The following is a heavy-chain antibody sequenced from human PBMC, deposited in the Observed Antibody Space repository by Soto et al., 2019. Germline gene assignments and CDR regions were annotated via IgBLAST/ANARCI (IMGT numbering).Heavy chain of an antibody. J-gene: IGHJ6*02. CDR1: GFTFSSYG. D-gene: IGHD6-13*01. V-gene: IGHV3-30*18. CDR3: AKGVSSSLYGYGMDV. Sequence: RRLSCAASGFTFSSYGMHWVRQAPGKGLEWVAVISYDGSNKYYADSVKGRFTISRDNSKNTLYLQMNSLRAEDTAVYYCAKGVSSSLYGYGMDVWGQGTTVTVSS. CDR2: ISYDGSNK.